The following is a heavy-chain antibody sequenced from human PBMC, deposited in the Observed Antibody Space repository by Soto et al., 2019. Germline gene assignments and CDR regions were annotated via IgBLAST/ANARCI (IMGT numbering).Heavy chain of an antibody. CDR2: ISAYNGNT. CDR1: GYTFTSYG. J-gene: IGHJ4*02. D-gene: IGHD2-2*01. Sequence: GASVKVSCKASGYTFTSYGISWVRQAPGQGLEWMGWISAYNGNTNYAQKLQGRVTMTTDTSTSTAYMELRSLRSDDTAVYYCARGGSDGSQGSYGSSTSCYGFPLDYWGQGTLVTVSS. V-gene: IGHV1-18*01. CDR3: ARGGSDGSQGSYGSSTSCYGFPLDY.